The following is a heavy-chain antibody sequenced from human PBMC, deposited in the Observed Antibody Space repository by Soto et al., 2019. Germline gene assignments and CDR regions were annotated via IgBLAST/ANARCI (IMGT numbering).Heavy chain of an antibody. CDR1: GFTFSGSA. V-gene: IGHV3-73*01. Sequence: EVQLVESGGGLVQPGGSLKLSCAASGFTFSGSAMHWVRQASGKGLGWVGRIRSKANSYATAYAASVKGRFTISRDDSNKTAYLQRNSLKTEDTAVYYCTRQPTTDHLIAAEVDDAFDIWGQGTTVTVSS. D-gene: IGHD6-13*01. CDR3: TRQPTTDHLIAAEVDDAFDI. CDR2: IRSKANSYAT. J-gene: IGHJ3*02.